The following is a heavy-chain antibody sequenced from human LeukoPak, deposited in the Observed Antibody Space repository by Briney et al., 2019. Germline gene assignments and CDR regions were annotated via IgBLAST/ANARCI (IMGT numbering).Heavy chain of an antibody. D-gene: IGHD3-10*01. V-gene: IGHV4-59*01. Sequence: SETLSLTCTVPGGPLSSYYWSWIRQPPAKGLGWIGYIYYSGGTNYNPSLKSRVTISVGPSKNQLSLKLSSVTAADTAVYYCARGKVQGVIFDDWGQGTLVTVSS. J-gene: IGHJ4*02. CDR1: GGPLSSYY. CDR3: ARGKVQGVIFDD. CDR2: IYYSGGT.